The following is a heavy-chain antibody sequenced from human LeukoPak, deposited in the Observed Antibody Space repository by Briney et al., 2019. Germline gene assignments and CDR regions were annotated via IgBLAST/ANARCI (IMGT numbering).Heavy chain of an antibody. CDR2: IYPGDSDT. CDR1: GYSFTSYW. CDR3: AREVVDTAMVRGFYFQH. J-gene: IGHJ1*01. V-gene: IGHV5-51*01. D-gene: IGHD5-18*01. Sequence: GESLKISCKGSGYSFTSYWIGWVRQMPGKGLEWMGIIYPGDSDTRYSPSFQGQVTISADKSISTAYLQWSSLKASDTAMYYCAREVVDTAMVRGFYFQHWGQGTLVTVSS.